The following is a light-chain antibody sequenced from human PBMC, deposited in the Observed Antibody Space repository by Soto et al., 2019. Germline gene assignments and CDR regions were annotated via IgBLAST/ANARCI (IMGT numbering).Light chain of an antibody. V-gene: IGLV3-16*01. CDR2: KDS. J-gene: IGLJ2*01. Sequence: SYELTQPPSVSASLGQMARITCSGEALPKKYAYWYQQKPGQFPVLVIYKDSERPSGIPERFSGSSSGTIVTLTISGVQAEDEADYYCLSADSSGTVVFGGGTKLTVL. CDR1: ALPKKY. CDR3: LSADSSGTVV.